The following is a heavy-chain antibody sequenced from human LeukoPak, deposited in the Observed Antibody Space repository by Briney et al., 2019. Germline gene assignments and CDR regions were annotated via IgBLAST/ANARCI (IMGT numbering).Heavy chain of an antibody. J-gene: IGHJ4*02. Sequence: SETLSLTCSVSSGFISNYYWSWIRQPAGKGLEWIGRISTSGNTNYSPSLKSRVTMSVDTSKNQFFLNLRSVTAADTAVYYCARDSLYYDFWSGYLDYWDQGALVTVSS. V-gene: IGHV4-4*07. CDR1: SGFISNYY. D-gene: IGHD3-3*01. CDR2: ISTSGNT. CDR3: ARDSLYYDFWSGYLDY.